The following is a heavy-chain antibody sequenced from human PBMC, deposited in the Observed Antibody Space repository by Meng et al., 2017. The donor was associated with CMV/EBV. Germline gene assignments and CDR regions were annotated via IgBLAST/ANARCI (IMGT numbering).Heavy chain of an antibody. CDR3: ARGNIVGDY. CDR1: GLTVRRSP. V-gene: IGHV3-66*01. J-gene: IGHJ4*02. Sequence: GECGGGFGQPEGSWRHLTTACGLTVRRSPMSGARQAPGKGLEWVSVIYSGGSTYYADSVKGRFTMSRDNSKNTLYLQMNSLRAEDTAVYYCARGNIVGDYWGQGTLVTVSS. CDR2: IYSGGST. D-gene: IGHD2-21*01.